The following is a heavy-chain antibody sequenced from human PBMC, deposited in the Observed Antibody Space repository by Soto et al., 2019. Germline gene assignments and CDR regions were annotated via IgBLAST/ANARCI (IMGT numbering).Heavy chain of an antibody. D-gene: IGHD6-13*01. CDR3: ARGRGSSSWYECYFDY. V-gene: IGHV4-39*07. Sequence: SETLSLTCTVSGGSISSSGYYWSWNRQRPGKGLEWIGEINHSGSTNNNPSLKSRVTISIDTSKNQFCLKLSSVTAADTAVYYCARGRGSSSWYECYFDYWGQGTLVTVSS. CDR2: INHSGST. CDR1: GGSISSSGYY. J-gene: IGHJ4*02.